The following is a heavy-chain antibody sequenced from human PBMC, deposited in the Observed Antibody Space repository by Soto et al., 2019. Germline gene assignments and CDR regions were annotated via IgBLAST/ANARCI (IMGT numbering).Heavy chain of an antibody. CDR2: INHSGST. D-gene: IGHD2-2*01. Sequence: PSETLSLTCAVYGGSFSGYYWSWIRQPPGKGLEWIGEINHSGSTNYNPSLKSRVTISVDTSKNQFSLKLSSVTAADTAVYYCARGKGYCSSTSCPRWYYYYGMDVWGQGTTVTVSS. CDR1: GGSFSGYY. CDR3: ARGKGYCSSTSCPRWYYYYGMDV. V-gene: IGHV4-34*01. J-gene: IGHJ6*02.